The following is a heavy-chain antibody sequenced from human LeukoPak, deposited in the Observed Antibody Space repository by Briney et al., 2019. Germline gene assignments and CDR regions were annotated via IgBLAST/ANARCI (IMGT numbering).Heavy chain of an antibody. CDR3: ARYREGYNYVPHALKI. Sequence: PSETLSLTCTVSGASVSSTDYFWNWIRQPAGKGLEWIGRIYASGNTDYNPSLKSRVTMSLDTSKNQFSLNMNSVTAADSAVYFCARYREGYNYVPHALKIWGQGTVVTVSS. CDR1: GASVSSTDYF. CDR2: IYASGNT. J-gene: IGHJ3*02. V-gene: IGHV4-61*02. D-gene: IGHD5-24*01.